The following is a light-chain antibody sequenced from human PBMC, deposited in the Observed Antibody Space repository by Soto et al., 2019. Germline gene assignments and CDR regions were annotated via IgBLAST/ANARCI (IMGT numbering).Light chain of an antibody. J-gene: IGKJ2*01. CDR3: QQYNNWPMYT. CDR2: GAS. V-gene: IGKV3-15*01. Sequence: EIVMTQSPATLSVSPGERATLSCRASQSVSSNLAWYQQKPGQAPRLLIYGASTRDTGIPARFSGSGSGTEFTLTINSLQYEDFAVYYCQQYNNWPMYTFGQGTKLEIK. CDR1: QSVSSN.